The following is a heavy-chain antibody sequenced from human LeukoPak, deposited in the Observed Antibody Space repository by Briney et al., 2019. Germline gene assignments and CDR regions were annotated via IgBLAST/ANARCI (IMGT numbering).Heavy chain of an antibody. J-gene: IGHJ4*02. CDR1: GGTFSSYT. Sequence: ASVKVSCKASGGTFSSYTISWVRQAPGQGLEWMGRIIPILGIANYAQKFQGRVTITADKSTSTAYMELSSLRSEDTAVYYCAVGGSSWYCFDYWGQGTLVTVSS. D-gene: IGHD6-13*01. CDR2: IIPILGIA. V-gene: IGHV1-69*02. CDR3: AVGGSSWYCFDY.